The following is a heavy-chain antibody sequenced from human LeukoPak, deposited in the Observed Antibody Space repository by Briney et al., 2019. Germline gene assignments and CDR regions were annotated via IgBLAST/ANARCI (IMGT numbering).Heavy chain of an antibody. V-gene: IGHV3-30*04. D-gene: IGHD3-22*01. J-gene: IGHJ4*02. Sequence: GRSLRLSCAAPGFTFSSYAMHWVRQAPGKGLEWVAVISYDGSNKYYADSVKGRFTISRDNSKNTLYLQMNSLRAEDTAVYYCARGYYYDSSGNLDYWGQGTLVTVSS. CDR2: ISYDGSNK. CDR1: GFTFSSYA. CDR3: ARGYYYDSSGNLDY.